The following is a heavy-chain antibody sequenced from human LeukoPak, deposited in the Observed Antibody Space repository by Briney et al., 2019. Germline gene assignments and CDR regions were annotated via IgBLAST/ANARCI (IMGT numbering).Heavy chain of an antibody. D-gene: IGHD5-18*01. J-gene: IGHJ4*02. CDR3: AKMVDTAMVGGLYFDY. CDR2: INHSGST. Sequence: PPETLSLTCAVYGGSFSGYYWSWIRQPPGKGLEWIGEINHSGSTNYNPSLKSRVTISVDTSKNQFSLKLSSVTAADTAVYYCAKMVDTAMVGGLYFDYWGQGTLVTVSS. CDR1: GGSFSGYY. V-gene: IGHV4-34*01.